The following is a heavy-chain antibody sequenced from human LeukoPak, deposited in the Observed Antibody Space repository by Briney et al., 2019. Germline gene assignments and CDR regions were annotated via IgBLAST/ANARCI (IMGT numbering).Heavy chain of an antibody. CDR2: ISSSSSYI. CDR3: ARDLVGSSYYFDY. J-gene: IGHJ4*02. Sequence: GGSLRLSCAASGFTFSSYSMNWVRQAPGKGLEWVSSISSSSSYIYYADSVKGRFTISRDNAKNSLYLQMNSLRAEDTAVYYCARDLVGSSYYFDYWGQGTLVTVSS. V-gene: IGHV3-21*01. D-gene: IGHD6-6*01. CDR1: GFTFSSYS.